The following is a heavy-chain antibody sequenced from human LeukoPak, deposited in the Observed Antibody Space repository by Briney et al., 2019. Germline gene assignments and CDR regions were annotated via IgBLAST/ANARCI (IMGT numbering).Heavy chain of an antibody. CDR3: ARGDRETYYYDSSGYYYADY. V-gene: IGHV3-11*01. CDR2: ISSSGSTI. J-gene: IGHJ4*02. Sequence: GGSLRLSCVASGFTFKNYWMDWIRQAPGKGLEWVSYISSSGSTIYYADSVKGRFTISRDNAKNSLYLQMNSLRAEDTAVYYCARGDRETYYYDSSGYYYADYWGQGTLVTVSS. CDR1: GFTFKNYW. D-gene: IGHD3-22*01.